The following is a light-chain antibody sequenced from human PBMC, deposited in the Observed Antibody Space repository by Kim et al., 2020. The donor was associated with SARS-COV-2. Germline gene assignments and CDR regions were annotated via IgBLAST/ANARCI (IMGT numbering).Light chain of an antibody. CDR3: QQYNIYSYS. Sequence: DIQMTQSPSTLSASVGDRVTITCRASQSISSWLAWYQQKPGKAPKLLIYKASSLESGVPSRFSGSGSGTEFTLTISSLQPDDCATYYCQQYNIYSYSFGQGTKLEF. J-gene: IGKJ2*03. CDR1: QSISSW. CDR2: KAS. V-gene: IGKV1-5*03.